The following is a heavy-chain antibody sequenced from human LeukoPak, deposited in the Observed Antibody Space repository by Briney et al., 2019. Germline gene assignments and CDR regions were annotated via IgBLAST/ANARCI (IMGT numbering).Heavy chain of an antibody. J-gene: IGHJ4*02. CDR2: INQDGDDK. V-gene: IGHV3-7*01. CDR3: ARDKQVGATYFDY. CDR1: GFRFNTYW. D-gene: IGHD1-26*01. Sequence: PGGSLRLSCAASGFRFNTYWMSWVRQAPGKGPEWVANINQDGDDKNYLGSVRGRFTITRDNAENSLHLQMNSLRVADTAVYYCARDKQVGATYFDYWGQGSLVTVS.